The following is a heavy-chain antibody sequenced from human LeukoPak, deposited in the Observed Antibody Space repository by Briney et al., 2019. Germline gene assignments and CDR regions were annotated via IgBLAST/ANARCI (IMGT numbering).Heavy chain of an antibody. V-gene: IGHV3-21*01. CDR1: GFTFSSYS. D-gene: IGHD3-22*01. CDR3: ARVGYDGTGYYSLGNY. J-gene: IGHJ4*02. CDR2: ITRSSIYI. Sequence: GGSLRLSCAAPGFTFSSYSMKWVRQAPGKGLEWVSSITRSSIYIYYADSVKGRFTISRDNAKNSLYLQMNSLRAEDTAVYYCARVGYDGTGYYSLGNYWGQGTLVSVSS.